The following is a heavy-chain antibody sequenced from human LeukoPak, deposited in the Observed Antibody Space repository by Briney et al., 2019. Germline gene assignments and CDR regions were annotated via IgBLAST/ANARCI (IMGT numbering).Heavy chain of an antibody. J-gene: IGHJ4*02. D-gene: IGHD3-22*01. CDR1: GFTFSSYE. CDR2: ISIGGSTI. Sequence: PGGSLRLSCAASGFTFSSYEMNWVRQAPGKGLEWVSYISIGGSTIYYADSVKGRFTISRDNAKNSLYLQMNSLRAEDTAVYYCERGTMIVVVTPSGIDYWGQGTLVTVSS. V-gene: IGHV3-48*03. CDR3: ERGTMIVVVTPSGIDY.